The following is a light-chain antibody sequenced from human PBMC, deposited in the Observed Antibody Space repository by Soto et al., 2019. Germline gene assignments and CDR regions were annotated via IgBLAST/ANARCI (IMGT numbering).Light chain of an antibody. CDR2: GAS. V-gene: IGKV3-20*01. CDR1: QSVSSTY. Sequence: EIVLTQSPGTLSLSPGERATLSCRASQSVSSTYLAWYQHKPGQAPRLLIYGASSRATGIPDRFSGSGSVSDFTLTISRLEPEDFAVYYCQQSGSTLWTFGQGTKVDIK. CDR3: QQSGSTLWT. J-gene: IGKJ1*01.